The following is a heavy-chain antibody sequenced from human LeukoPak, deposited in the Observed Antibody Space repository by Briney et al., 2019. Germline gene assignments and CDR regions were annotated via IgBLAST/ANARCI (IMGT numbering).Heavy chain of an antibody. CDR1: GFTFSSYA. V-gene: IGHV3-23*01. Sequence: GGSLRLSCAASGFTFSSYAMSWVRQAPGKGLEWVSAISGSGGSTYYADSVKGRFTISRDNSKNTLYLQMNSLRAKDTAVYYCAKDSSWYSSRLLGAFDIWGQGTMVTVSS. CDR3: AKDSSWYSSRLLGAFDI. J-gene: IGHJ3*02. D-gene: IGHD6-13*01. CDR2: ISGSGGST.